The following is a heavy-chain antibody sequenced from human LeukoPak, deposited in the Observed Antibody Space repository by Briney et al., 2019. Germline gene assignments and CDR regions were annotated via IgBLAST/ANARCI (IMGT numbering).Heavy chain of an antibody. CDR3: ARIYSGNDLAFDY. CDR2: IIYSENT. Sequence: ETESLTCSVSGGSVSSGSSHESWIRQPPGKGLEWIQYIIYSENTKCTPSLEPVTTISVDTSKHPFSLKLSSVSAADTAVYYCARIYSGNDLAFDYWGQVTMV. D-gene: IGHD5-12*01. J-gene: IGHJ4*02. V-gene: IGHV4-61*01. CDR1: GGSVSSGSSH.